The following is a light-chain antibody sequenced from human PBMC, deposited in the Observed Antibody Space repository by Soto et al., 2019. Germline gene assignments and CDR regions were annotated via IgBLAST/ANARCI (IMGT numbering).Light chain of an antibody. CDR2: GNT. J-gene: IGLJ1*01. Sequence: SVLTQPASVSGSLGQSITISCIGTSDNIGSYNLDSWYQHLPGTAPKLLIYGNTIRPSGVPDRFSGSKSGTSASLAITGLQAEDEADYYCQSYDRSLRGYVFGTGTKVTVL. CDR3: QSYDRSLRGYV. V-gene: IGLV1-40*01. CDR1: SDNIGSYNL.